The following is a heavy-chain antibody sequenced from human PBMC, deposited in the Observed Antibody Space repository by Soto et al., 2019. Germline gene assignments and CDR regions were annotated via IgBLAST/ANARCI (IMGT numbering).Heavy chain of an antibody. CDR3: ARNGGVYDYSPFDY. CDR2: IIPIFGTA. J-gene: IGHJ4*02. D-gene: IGHD4-4*01. Sequence: QVQLVQSGAEVKKPGSSVKVYCKASGGTFSSYAISWVRQAPGQGLEWMGGIIPIFGTATYAQKFQGRVTITADESTSTAYMELSRLRSEDTAVYYCARNGGVYDYSPFDYWGQGTLVTVSS. V-gene: IGHV1-69*12. CDR1: GGTFSSYA.